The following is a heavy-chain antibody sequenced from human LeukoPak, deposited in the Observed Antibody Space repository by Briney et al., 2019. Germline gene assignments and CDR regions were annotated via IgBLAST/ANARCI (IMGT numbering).Heavy chain of an antibody. J-gene: IGHJ4*02. CDR3: TEFYFDRSGYADY. V-gene: IGHV4-39*01. CDR1: GGSISSSSFY. Sequence: SETLSLTCTVSGGSISSSSFYWGWIRQPPGKGLEWIGSIYYRGSTYYNPSLKSRVTISVDMSENQVSLKLRSVTAADTAVDYCTEFYFDRSGYADYWGQGTLVTVSS. CDR2: IYYRGST. D-gene: IGHD3-22*01.